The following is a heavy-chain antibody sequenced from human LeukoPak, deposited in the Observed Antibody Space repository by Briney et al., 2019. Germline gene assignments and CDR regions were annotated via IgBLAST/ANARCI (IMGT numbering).Heavy chain of an antibody. V-gene: IGHV4-34*01. CDR3: ARGSGCGGWSCYYYYMDV. J-gene: IGHJ6*03. CDR2: INHSGST. Sequence: SETLSLTCAVYGGSFSGYYWSWIRQPPGKGLEWIGEINHSGSTNYNPSLKSRVTISVDTSKNQFSLKLSSVTAADTAVYYCARGSGCGGWSCYYYYMDVWGKGTTVTISS. CDR1: GGSFSGYY. D-gene: IGHD6-19*01.